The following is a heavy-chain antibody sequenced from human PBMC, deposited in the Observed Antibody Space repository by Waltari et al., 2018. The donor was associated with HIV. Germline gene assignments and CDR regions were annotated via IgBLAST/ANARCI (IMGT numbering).Heavy chain of an antibody. Sequence: EVKLLESGGGLVQPGGSLRLSCAASGFTFSTHAMNWVRQAPGKGLEWVSDISGNGLNTYYADSVKGRFSTSRDNSKNTLFLEMSSLRDEDTATYYCAKPVRDVLVPGATVRRVGFYYYAMDVWGQGTTVTVSS. V-gene: IGHV3-23*01. D-gene: IGHD2-2*01. J-gene: IGHJ6*02. CDR1: GFTFSTHA. CDR2: ISGNGLNT. CDR3: AKPVRDVLVPGATVRRVGFYYYAMDV.